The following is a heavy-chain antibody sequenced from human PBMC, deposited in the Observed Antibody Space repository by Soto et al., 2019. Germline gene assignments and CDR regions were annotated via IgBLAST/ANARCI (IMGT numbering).Heavy chain of an antibody. CDR1: GETIRSVADY. V-gene: IGHV4-39*01. CDR2: LYYTGST. J-gene: IGHJ5*01. CDR3: ARHSTNHSWYYGWFDP. Sequence: SETLSLTCSVSGETIRSVADYWAWIRQPPGKGLERIGSLYYTGSTYYNPSLKSRAAISIDTSKNQFSLNLRSTTAADTAVYYCARHSTNHSWYYGWFDPWGQGTLVTVPQ. D-gene: IGHD6-13*01.